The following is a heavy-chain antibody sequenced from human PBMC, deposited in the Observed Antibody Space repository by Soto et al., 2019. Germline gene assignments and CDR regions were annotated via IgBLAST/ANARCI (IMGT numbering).Heavy chain of an antibody. CDR3: ARGSTESYPGSRIFDF. V-gene: IGHV1-69*06. D-gene: IGHD3-10*01. CDR2: IIPIFGTA. J-gene: IGHJ4*02. Sequence: SVKGSCKAAGGTFISCAISWVIQATGQGLEWMGGIIPIFGTANYAQKSQGRVTITADNSKNTLYLQMSSLRAEDSAVYYCARGSTESYPGSRIFDFWGRGTLVTVSS. CDR1: GGTFISCA.